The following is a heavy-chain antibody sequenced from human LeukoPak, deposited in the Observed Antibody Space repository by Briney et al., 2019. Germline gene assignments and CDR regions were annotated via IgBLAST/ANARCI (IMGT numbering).Heavy chain of an antibody. Sequence: GGSLRLSCAASGFTFSSYGMSWVRQAPGKGLEWVSAISGSGRSTYYADSVKGRFTISRGNSKNTLYLQMNSLRAEDTAVYYCAKNARSTLFLQGSYYYHYMDVWGKGTTVTISS. CDR1: GFTFSSYG. V-gene: IGHV3-23*01. D-gene: IGHD3-22*01. CDR2: ISGSGRST. J-gene: IGHJ6*03. CDR3: AKNARSTLFLQGSYYYHYMDV.